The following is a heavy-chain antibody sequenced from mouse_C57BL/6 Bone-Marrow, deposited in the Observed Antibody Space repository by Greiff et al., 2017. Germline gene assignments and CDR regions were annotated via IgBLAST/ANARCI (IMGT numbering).Heavy chain of an antibody. D-gene: IGHD2-5*01. CDR2: ISNGGGST. CDR3: ARRRSNYYYAMYY. J-gene: IGHJ4*01. Sequence: EVKLVESGGGLVQPGGSLKLSCAASGFTFSDYYMYWVRQTPEKRLEWVAYISNGGGSTYYPDTVKGRFTISRDNAKNTLYLQMSRLKSEDTAMYYCARRRSNYYYAMYYWGQGTSVTVSS. V-gene: IGHV5-12*01. CDR1: GFTFSDYY.